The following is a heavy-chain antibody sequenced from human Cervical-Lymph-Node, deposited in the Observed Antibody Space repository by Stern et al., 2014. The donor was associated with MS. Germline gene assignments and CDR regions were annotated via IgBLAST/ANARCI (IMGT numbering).Heavy chain of an antibody. CDR1: GFTFSNYG. Sequence: VQLVESGGGVVQPGRSLRLSCEASGFTFSNYGMHSVRQAPGKGLEWGAVVSHDGNNKYYADSVKGRFTISRDNSKNTLYLQMNSLRAEDTAVYYCAKPVPGSLYGMDVWGQGTTVTVSS. CDR2: VSHDGNNK. V-gene: IGHV3-30*18. CDR3: AKPVPGSLYGMDV. D-gene: IGHD2-2*01. J-gene: IGHJ6*02.